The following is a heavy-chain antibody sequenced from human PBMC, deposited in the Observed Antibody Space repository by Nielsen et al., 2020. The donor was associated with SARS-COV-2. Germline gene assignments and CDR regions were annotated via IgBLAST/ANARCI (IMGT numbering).Heavy chain of an antibody. D-gene: IGHD4-17*01. Sequence: GSLRLSCAASGFTFSSYSMNWVRQAPGKGLEWVSSISSSSSYIYYADSVKGRFTISRDNAKNSLYLQMNSLRAEDTAVYYCAVYGDYDFYYYYGMDVWGQGTTVTVSS. CDR3: AVYGDYDFYYYYGMDV. CDR2: ISSSSSYI. CDR1: GFTFSSYS. V-gene: IGHV3-21*01. J-gene: IGHJ6*02.